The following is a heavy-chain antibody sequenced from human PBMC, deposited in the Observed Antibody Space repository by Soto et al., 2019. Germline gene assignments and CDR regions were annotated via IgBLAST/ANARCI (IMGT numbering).Heavy chain of an antibody. Sequence: ASVKVSCKASGYTFTNFGVTWVRRAPGQGLEWMGWISAYTDTPNYAQKFQGRVTMTIDTSTSTAYMDLRSLTSDDTAVYYCARVITGAEAWFEPWGQATLVNVS. CDR2: ISAYTDTP. D-gene: IGHD1-20*01. CDR3: ARVITGAEAWFEP. V-gene: IGHV1-18*01. J-gene: IGHJ5*02. CDR1: GYTFTNFG.